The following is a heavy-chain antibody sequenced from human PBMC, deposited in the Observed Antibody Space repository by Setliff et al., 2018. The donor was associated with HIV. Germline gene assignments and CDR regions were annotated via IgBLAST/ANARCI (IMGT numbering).Heavy chain of an antibody. CDR1: GGSFSSYF. D-gene: IGHD1-1*01. Sequence: ETLSLTCAVYGGSFSSYFWSWIRQPPGKGLEWIGEINHSGSTNYNPSLKSRVTISVDTSKNQFSLKLSSVTAADTAVYYCARERSLITVRRNFDSWGQGTLVTVSS. J-gene: IGHJ4*02. V-gene: IGHV4-34*01. CDR3: ARERSLITVRRNFDS. CDR2: INHSGST.